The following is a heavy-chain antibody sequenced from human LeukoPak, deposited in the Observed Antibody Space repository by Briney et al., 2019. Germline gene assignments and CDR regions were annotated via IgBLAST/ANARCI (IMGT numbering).Heavy chain of an antibody. J-gene: IGHJ4*02. D-gene: IGHD5-18*01. Sequence: GGSLRLSCSASGFTFSSYAMHWVRQAPGKGLEYVSAISSNGGSTYYADSVKGRFTISRDNSRNTLYLQMSSLRAEDTAVYYCVKDGDTAMVTFDYWGQGTLVTVPS. CDR2: ISSNGGST. V-gene: IGHV3-64D*06. CDR1: GFTFSSYA. CDR3: VKDGDTAMVTFDY.